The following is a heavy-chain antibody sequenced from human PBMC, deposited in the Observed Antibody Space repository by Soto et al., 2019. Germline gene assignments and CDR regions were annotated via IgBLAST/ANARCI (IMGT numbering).Heavy chain of an antibody. V-gene: IGHV3-74*01. J-gene: IGHJ4*02. D-gene: IGHD3-3*01. CDR2: INNDGSDT. Sequence: EVQLLESGGGLVQPGGSLRLSCAGSGFKFSGYWMNWVRQAPGKGLVWVAHINNDGSDTTYADFVKGRFTISRDNAKNTLYLQMDSLRAEDTAVYYCAIVRDFWSGWGQGTLVTISS. CDR3: AIVRDFWSG. CDR1: GFKFSGYW.